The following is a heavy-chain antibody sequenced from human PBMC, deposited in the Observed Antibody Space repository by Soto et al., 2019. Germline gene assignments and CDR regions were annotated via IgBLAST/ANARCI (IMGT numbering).Heavy chain of an antibody. V-gene: IGHV4-34*01. CDR2: IHHSGTT. D-gene: IGHD3-10*01. CDR1: GGSFSGYY. Sequence: SETLSLTCAVYGGSFSGYYWSWIRQPPGKGLEWIGEIHHSGTTNYNPSLKSRVTISEATSKNQFSLKLSSVTAADTAVYYCAIRSGRTSPFDYWGQGTLVTVSS. CDR3: AIRSGRTSPFDY. J-gene: IGHJ4*02.